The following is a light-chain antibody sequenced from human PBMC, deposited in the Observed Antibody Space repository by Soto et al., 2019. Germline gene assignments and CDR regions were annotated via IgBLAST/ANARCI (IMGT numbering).Light chain of an antibody. Sequence: RVTITCRASQSIGRFLNWYQQKPGKAPTLLIYAASSLQSGVPSRFSGSGSGTDFTLTISCLQSEDFATYYCQQYYSYPITFGQGTRLEIK. V-gene: IGKV1-8*01. J-gene: IGKJ5*01. CDR1: QSIGRF. CDR3: QQYYSYPIT. CDR2: AAS.